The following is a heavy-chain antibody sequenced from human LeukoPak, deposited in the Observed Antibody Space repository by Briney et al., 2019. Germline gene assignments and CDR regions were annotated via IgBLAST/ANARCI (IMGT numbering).Heavy chain of an antibody. Sequence: GGSLRLSCAASGFTFSRYSMNWVRQAPGKGLEWVSSISSSSSYGYYADSVKGRFTISRDNAKNSLHLQMNSLRAEDTAVYYCMSYAGRSDDYWGQGTLVTVSS. CDR1: GFTFSRYS. V-gene: IGHV3-21*01. CDR3: MSYAGRSDDY. D-gene: IGHD3-16*01. J-gene: IGHJ4*02. CDR2: ISSSSSYG.